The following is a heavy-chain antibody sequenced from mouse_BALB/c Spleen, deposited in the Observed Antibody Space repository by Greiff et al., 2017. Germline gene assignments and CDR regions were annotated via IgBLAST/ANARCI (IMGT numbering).Heavy chain of an antibody. CDR1: GYSITSDYA. CDR2: ISYSGST. J-gene: IGHJ2*01. D-gene: IGHD6-1*01. V-gene: IGHV3-2*02. Sequence: EVQLQESGPGLVKPSQSLSLTCTVTGYSITSDYAWNWIRQFPGNKLEWMGYISYSGSTSYNPSLKSRISITRDTSKNQFFLQLNSVTTEDTATYYCAREEAYYFDYWGQGTTLTVSS. CDR3: AREEAYYFDY.